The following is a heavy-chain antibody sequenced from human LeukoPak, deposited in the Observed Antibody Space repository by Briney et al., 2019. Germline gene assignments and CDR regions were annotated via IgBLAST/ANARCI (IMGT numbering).Heavy chain of an antibody. D-gene: IGHD3-22*01. J-gene: IGHJ4*02. Sequence: PGGSLRLSCAASGFTFKNFGMHWVRQAPGKGLEWVAFIRYDGTNTYYADSVKGRFTISRDNSKNTLYLQMNSLRAEDTAVYYCAKDRYYYDSSGYWNYFDYWGQGTLVTVSS. V-gene: IGHV3-30*02. CDR1: GFTFKNFG. CDR2: IRYDGTNT. CDR3: AKDRYYYDSSGYWNYFDY.